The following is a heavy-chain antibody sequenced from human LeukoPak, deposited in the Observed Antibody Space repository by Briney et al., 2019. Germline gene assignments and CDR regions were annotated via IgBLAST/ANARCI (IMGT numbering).Heavy chain of an antibody. CDR1: GFTVSSNY. V-gene: IGHV3-53*01. D-gene: IGHD4-17*01. Sequence: PGGSLRLSCAASGFTVSSNYMNGVRQAPGKGLEWVSVIYSGGSTYYADSVKGRFTISRDNSKNTLCLQMNSLRAEDTAVYYCAREAVTRNYFDYWGQGTLVTVSS. CDR2: IYSGGST. CDR3: AREAVTRNYFDY. J-gene: IGHJ4*02.